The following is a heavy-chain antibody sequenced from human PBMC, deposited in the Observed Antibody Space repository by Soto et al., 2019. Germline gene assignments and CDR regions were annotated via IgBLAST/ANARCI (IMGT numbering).Heavy chain of an antibody. CDR3: AYDTSGYFDY. V-gene: IGHV3-30-3*01. CDR2: ISYDGNNR. Sequence: QVQMVESGGGVVQPGRSLGLSCAASGFTFNNYALHWVCQAPGKGLEWVAVISYDGNNRYYADSVKGRFTVSRDNSKNTLSLQMNSLRTEDTAVYYCAYDTSGYFDYWGQGTLVTVSS. CDR1: GFTFNNYA. D-gene: IGHD3-22*01. J-gene: IGHJ4*02.